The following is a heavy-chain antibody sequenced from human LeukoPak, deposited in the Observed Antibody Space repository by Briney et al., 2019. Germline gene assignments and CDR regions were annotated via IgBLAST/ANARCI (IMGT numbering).Heavy chain of an antibody. CDR2: ISGGGGGT. CDR3: ARDQEDIVLMVYAIGGVFDP. V-gene: IGHV3-23*01. D-gene: IGHD2-8*01. CDR1: GFTFSSYG. J-gene: IGHJ5*02. Sequence: QSGGSLRLSCAASGFTFSSYGMTWVRQAPGKGLEWVSAISGGGGGTYYADPVKGRFTISRDNSKNTLYLQMNSLRAEDTAVYYCARDQEDIVLMVYAIGGVFDPWGQGTLVTVSS.